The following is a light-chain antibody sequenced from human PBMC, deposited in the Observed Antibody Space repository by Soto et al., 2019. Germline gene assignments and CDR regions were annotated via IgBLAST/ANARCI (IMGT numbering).Light chain of an antibody. CDR3: QQYHNWGE. CDR2: GAS. J-gene: IGKJ1*01. Sequence: EIVMTQSPATLSVSPGEXAPLSCRASQSVSSNLAWYQQRPGQAPRLLIYGASTRATGIPARFSGSGSGTEFTLTISSLQSEDFAVYYCQQYHNWGEFGQGTKVDIK. V-gene: IGKV3-15*01. CDR1: QSVSSN.